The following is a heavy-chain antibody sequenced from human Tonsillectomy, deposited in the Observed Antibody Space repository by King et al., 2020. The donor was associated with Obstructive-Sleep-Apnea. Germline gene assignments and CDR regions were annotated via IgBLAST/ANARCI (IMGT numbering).Heavy chain of an antibody. CDR1: GGSISSYY. D-gene: IGHD2-2*01. Sequence: VQLQESGPGLVKPSETLSLTCTVSGGSISSYYWSWIRQPPGKGLEWIGYIYYIGSTNYNPSLKSRVTISVDTSKNQFSLKLSSGTAADTAVYYCARIVVVPAAMGWFDPWGQGTLVTVSS. CDR2: IYYIGST. J-gene: IGHJ5*02. CDR3: ARIVVVPAAMGWFDP. V-gene: IGHV4-59*01.